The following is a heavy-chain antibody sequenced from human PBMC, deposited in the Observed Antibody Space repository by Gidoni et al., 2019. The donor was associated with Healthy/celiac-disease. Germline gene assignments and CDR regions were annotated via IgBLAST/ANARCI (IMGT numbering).Heavy chain of an antibody. CDR1: GGSISSYY. CDR2: IYYSGRT. V-gene: IGHV4-59*01. Sequence: QVQLQESGPGLVTPSETLSLTFTVAGGSISSYYWSWIRQPPGQGLEWSGYIYYSGRTNYNPSRKSRVNISVATSKNQFSLKLSSVTAADTAWYYCARDRIYYDSSCYYYYYYCMDVWGQGTTVTVSS. D-gene: IGHD3-22*01. J-gene: IGHJ6*02. CDR3: ARDRIYYDSSCYYYYYYCMDV.